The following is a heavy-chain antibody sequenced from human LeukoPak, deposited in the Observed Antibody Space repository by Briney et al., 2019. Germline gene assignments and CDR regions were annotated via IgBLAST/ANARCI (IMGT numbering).Heavy chain of an antibody. CDR2: IYYSGST. Sequence: SETLSLTCTVSGGSISSYYWSWIRQPPGKGLEWIGYIYYSGSTNYNPSLKSRVTISVDPSKNQFSLQLSSVTAADTAVYYCARVVTMVRGAHNWFGPWGQGTLVTVSS. CDR3: ARVVTMVRGAHNWFGP. D-gene: IGHD3-10*01. V-gene: IGHV4-59*01. CDR1: GGSISSYY. J-gene: IGHJ5*02.